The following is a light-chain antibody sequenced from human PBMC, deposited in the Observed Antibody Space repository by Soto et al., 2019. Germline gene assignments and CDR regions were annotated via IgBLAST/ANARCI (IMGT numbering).Light chain of an antibody. V-gene: IGLV1-40*01. CDR1: SSNIGAGYE. J-gene: IGLJ2*01. CDR2: NNH. Sequence: QSVLTQPPSVSGAPGQRVTISCIGGSSNIGAGYEVHWYQQLPGTVPKLLIYNNHNRPSGVPDRFSGSKSGTSGSLAITGLQAEDEADYFCQSYDGTLTGVIFGGGTKLTVL. CDR3: QSYDGTLTGVI.